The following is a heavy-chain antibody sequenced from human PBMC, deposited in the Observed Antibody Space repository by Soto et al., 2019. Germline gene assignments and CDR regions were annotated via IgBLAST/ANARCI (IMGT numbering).Heavy chain of an antibody. CDR3: ARETPYGSGSYYLPYY. V-gene: IGHV1-2*02. Sequence: ASVKVSCKASGYTFTGYYMHWVRQAPGQGLEWMGWINPNSGGTNYAQKFRGRVTMTRDTSISTAYMELSRLRSDDTAVYYCARETPYGSGSYYLPYYWGQGTLVTVSS. D-gene: IGHD3-10*01. J-gene: IGHJ4*02. CDR1: GYTFTGYY. CDR2: INPNSGGT.